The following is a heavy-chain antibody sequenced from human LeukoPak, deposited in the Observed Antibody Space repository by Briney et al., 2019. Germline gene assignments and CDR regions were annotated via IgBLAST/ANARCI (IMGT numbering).Heavy chain of an antibody. V-gene: IGHV1-69*05. CDR2: IIPIFGTA. J-gene: IGHJ4*02. Sequence: GASVKVSCKASGYTFTSYAISWVRQAPGQGLEWMGRIIPIFGTANYAQKFQGRVTITTDESTSTAYMELSSLRSEDTAVYYCARDNTAPYDSSGKFDYWGQGTLVTVSS. CDR3: ARDNTAPYDSSGKFDY. CDR1: GYTFTSYA. D-gene: IGHD3-22*01.